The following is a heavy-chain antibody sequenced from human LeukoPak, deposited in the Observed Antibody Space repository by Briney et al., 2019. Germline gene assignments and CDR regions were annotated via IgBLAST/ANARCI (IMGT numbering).Heavy chain of an antibody. CDR3: ARIHHFFAQVDY. V-gene: IGHV4-39*01. Sequence: SETLSLTCTVSGGSISSNSHHWGWIRQPPGNGLEWIGSFYYTGRNYYNPSLRSRVTISVDTSKNQFSLTLSSVTAADTAVYYCARIHHFFAQVDYWGQGILVTVSS. CDR2: FYYTGRN. CDR1: GGSISSNSHH. J-gene: IGHJ4*02.